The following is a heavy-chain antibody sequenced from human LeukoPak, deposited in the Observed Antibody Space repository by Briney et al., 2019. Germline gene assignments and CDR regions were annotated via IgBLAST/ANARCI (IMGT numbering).Heavy chain of an antibody. D-gene: IGHD3-10*01. J-gene: IGHJ4*02. V-gene: IGHV4-34*01. CDR1: GGSFSGYY. CDR2: INHSGST. CDR3: ARGDYYGSGSYNY. Sequence: SETLSLTCAVYGGSFSGYYWSWIRQPPGKGLEWIGEINHSGSTNCNPSLKSRVSISVDTSKNQFPLKLSSVTAADTAVYYCARGDYYGSGSYNYWSQGTLVTVSS.